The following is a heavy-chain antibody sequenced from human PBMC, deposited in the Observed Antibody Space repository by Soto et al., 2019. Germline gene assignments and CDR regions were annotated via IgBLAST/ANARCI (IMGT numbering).Heavy chain of an antibody. D-gene: IGHD2-15*01. CDR3: ARDLAYCRSGTCYREWFDP. V-gene: IGHV1-18*01. Sequence: QVQLVQSGAEVKKPEASVKVSCKASGYTFTTHGSSWVRQAPGQGLEWMGWVSGDNGHTNYAQSLQGRVTMTTDTSTNTAYMELRSLRSDDTAVYYCARDLAYCRSGTCYREWFDPWGQGTLVTVSS. CDR2: VSGDNGHT. CDR1: GYTFTTHG. J-gene: IGHJ5*02.